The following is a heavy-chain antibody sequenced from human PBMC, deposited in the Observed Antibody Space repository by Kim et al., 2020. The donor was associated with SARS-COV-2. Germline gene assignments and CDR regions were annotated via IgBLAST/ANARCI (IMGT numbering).Heavy chain of an antibody. J-gene: IGHJ4*02. CDR1: GGSISSYY. CDR3: ARSSGPIAVAGTWFDY. CDR2: IYYSGST. D-gene: IGHD6-19*01. Sequence: SETLSLTCTVSGGSISSYYWSWIRQPPGKGLEWIGYIYYSGSTNYNPSLKSRVTISVDTSKNQFSLKLSSVTAADTAVYYCARSSGPIAVAGTWFDYWGQGTLVTVSS. V-gene: IGHV4-59*01.